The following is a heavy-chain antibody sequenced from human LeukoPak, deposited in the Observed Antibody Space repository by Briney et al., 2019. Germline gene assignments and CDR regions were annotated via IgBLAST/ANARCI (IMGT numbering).Heavy chain of an antibody. J-gene: IGHJ4*02. CDR2: IYSGGST. CDR3: ARVLEWELVN. Sequence: PGGSLRLSCAASGFTVSSNCMSWVRQAPGKGLEWVSVIYSGGSTYYADSVKGRFTISRDNSKNTLYLQMNSLRAEDTAVYYCARVLEWELVNWGQGTLVTVSS. V-gene: IGHV3-66*01. CDR1: GFTVSSNC. D-gene: IGHD1-26*01.